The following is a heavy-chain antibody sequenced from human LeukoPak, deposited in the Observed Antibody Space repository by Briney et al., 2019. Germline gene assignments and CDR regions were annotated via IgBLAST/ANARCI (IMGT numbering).Heavy chain of an antibody. V-gene: IGHV1-69*06. Sequence: GASVKVSCKASGGTFSSYAISWVRQAPGQGLEWMGRIIPIFGTANYAQKFQGRVTITADKSTSTAYMELSGLRSEDTAVYYCARGIPAAGTGFDYWGQGTLVTVSS. CDR2: IIPIFGTA. CDR3: ARGIPAAGTGFDY. D-gene: IGHD6-13*01. CDR1: GGTFSSYA. J-gene: IGHJ4*02.